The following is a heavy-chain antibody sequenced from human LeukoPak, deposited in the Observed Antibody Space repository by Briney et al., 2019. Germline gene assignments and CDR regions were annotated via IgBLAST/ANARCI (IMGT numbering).Heavy chain of an antibody. CDR3: AKGRGGFSSGWYYDY. V-gene: IGHV3-23*01. D-gene: IGHD6-19*01. CDR2: ITGSGITT. J-gene: IGHJ4*02. CDR1: GSTFSNFD. Sequence: GGSLRLSCADSGSTFSNFDMSWVRQAPGRGLEWVSGITGSGITTYYAGSVKGRFTISRDNSKNTLYLQMNSLRAEDTAMYYCAKGRGGFSSGWYYDYWGQGTLVTVSS.